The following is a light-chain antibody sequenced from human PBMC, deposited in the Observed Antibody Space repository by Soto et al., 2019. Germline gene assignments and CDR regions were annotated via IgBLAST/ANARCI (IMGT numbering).Light chain of an antibody. CDR2: ATS. CDR1: QTVNSDY. J-gene: IGKJ4*01. V-gene: IGKV3-20*01. Sequence: EIVLTQSPGTLSLSPGETATLSCRASQTVNSDYLAWFQQRPGQAPRLLIFATSRRATDIPDRFSGSGSGTDFTLTISRLEPEDFAVYYCQQYDSSRLTFGGGTKVDIK. CDR3: QQYDSSRLT.